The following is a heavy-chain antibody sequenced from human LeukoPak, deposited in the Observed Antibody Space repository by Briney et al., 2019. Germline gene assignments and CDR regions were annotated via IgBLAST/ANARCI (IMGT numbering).Heavy chain of an antibody. CDR2: ISSNGGST. V-gene: IGHV3-64D*06. J-gene: IGHJ3*02. D-gene: IGHD6-19*01. CDR3: VTRGGNIAVAGTGAFDI. Sequence: GGSLRLSCSASGFTFSSYAMHWVRQAPGKGLEYVSAISSNGGSTYYADSVKGRFTISRENSRNTLYLQMSSLRAEDTAAYYCVTRGGNIAVAGTGAFDIWGQGTMVTVSS. CDR1: GFTFSSYA.